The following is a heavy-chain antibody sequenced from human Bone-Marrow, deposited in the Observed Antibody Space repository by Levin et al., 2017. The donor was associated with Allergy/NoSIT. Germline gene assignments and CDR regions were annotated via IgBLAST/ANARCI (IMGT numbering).Heavy chain of an antibody. D-gene: IGHD2-21*02. CDR2: IAHTGDT. V-gene: IGHV4-59*08. J-gene: IGHJ4*02. CDR3: ARTAREFEY. Sequence: PSETLSLTCTVSGLSTTAYYWSWIRQSPGKGLECIGYIAHTGDTNHNPSLKGRVTISIDTSKNLFSLNLSSVTAADTAVYFCARTAREFEYWGQGILVTVSS. CDR1: GLSTTAYY.